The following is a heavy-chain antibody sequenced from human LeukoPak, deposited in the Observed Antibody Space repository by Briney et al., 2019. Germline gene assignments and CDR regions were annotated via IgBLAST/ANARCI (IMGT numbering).Heavy chain of an antibody. V-gene: IGHV1-2*04. D-gene: IGHD6-13*01. CDR2: INPNSGGT. Sequence: ASVKVSCKASGYTFTGYYMHWVRQAPGQGLEWMGWINPNSGGTNYAQKFQGWVTMTRDTSISTAYMELSRLRSDDTAVYYCARGSGSWSTDSNWFGPWGQGTLVTVSS. CDR3: ARGSGSWSTDSNWFGP. CDR1: GYTFTGYY. J-gene: IGHJ5*02.